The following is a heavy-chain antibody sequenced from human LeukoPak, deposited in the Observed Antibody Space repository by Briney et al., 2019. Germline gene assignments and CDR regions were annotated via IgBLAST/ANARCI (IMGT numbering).Heavy chain of an antibody. CDR2: ISRSGDTL. D-gene: IGHD3-9*01. CDR1: GFTFRDYY. Sequence: PGGSLRLSCAASGFTFRDYYMSWIRQAPGKGLEWISYISRSGDTLYYADSVEGRFTISRDNAKNSLYLQMNSLRAEDTAVYYCAREVVIFPDYYYYGMDVWGQGTTVTVSS. CDR3: AREVVIFPDYYYYGMDV. J-gene: IGHJ6*02. V-gene: IGHV3-11*01.